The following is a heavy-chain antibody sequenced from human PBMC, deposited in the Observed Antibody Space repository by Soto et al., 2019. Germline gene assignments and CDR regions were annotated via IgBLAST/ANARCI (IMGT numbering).Heavy chain of an antibody. CDR1: GYTFTSYA. CDR2: INAGNGNT. V-gene: IGHV1-3*01. D-gene: IGHD2-2*01. J-gene: IGHJ4*02. CDR3: ARDLAVVVVPAAAFDY. Sequence: EASVKVSCKASGYTFTSYAMHWVRQAPGQRLEWMGWINAGNGNTKYSQKFQGRVTITRDTSASTAYMELSSLRSEDTAVYYCARDLAVVVVPAAAFDYWGQGTLVTVPQ.